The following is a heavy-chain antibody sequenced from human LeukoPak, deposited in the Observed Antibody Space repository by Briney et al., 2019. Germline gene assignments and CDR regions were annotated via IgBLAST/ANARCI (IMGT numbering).Heavy chain of an antibody. CDR1: GGSISSYY. Sequence: PSETLSLTCTVSGGSISSYYWSWIRQHPGKGLEWIGYIYYSGSTYYNPSLKSRVTISVDTSKNQFSLKLSSVTAADTAVYYCARGGDYYDSSGYYPIDYWGQGTLVTVSS. J-gene: IGHJ4*02. CDR3: ARGGDYYDSSGYYPIDY. V-gene: IGHV4-59*06. CDR2: IYYSGST. D-gene: IGHD3-22*01.